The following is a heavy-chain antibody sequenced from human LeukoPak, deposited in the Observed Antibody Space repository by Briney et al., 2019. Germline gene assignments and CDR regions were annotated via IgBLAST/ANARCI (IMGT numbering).Heavy chain of an antibody. D-gene: IGHD5-12*01. J-gene: IGHJ3*02. Sequence: SETLSLTCTVSGGSISSGGYYWSWIRQHPGKGLEWIGYIYYSGGTYYNPSLKSRVTISVDTSKNQFSLKLSSVTAADTAVYYCARDRGNSGYDLDAFDIWGQGTMVTVSS. CDR1: GGSISSGGYY. CDR3: ARDRGNSGYDLDAFDI. CDR2: IYYSGGT. V-gene: IGHV4-31*03.